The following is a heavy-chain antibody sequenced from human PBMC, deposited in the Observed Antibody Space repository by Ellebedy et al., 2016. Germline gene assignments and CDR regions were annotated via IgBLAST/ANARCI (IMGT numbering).Heavy chain of an antibody. CDR1: GGSISSYY. V-gene: IGHV4-59*12. CDR2: IYYSGST. CDR3: ARISEGQRQQLVDY. Sequence: SETLSLXCTVSGGSISSYYWSWIRQPPGKGLEWIGYIYYSGSTNYNPSLKSRVTISVDTSKNQFSLKLSSVTAADTAVYYCARISEGQRQQLVDYWGQGTLVTVSS. J-gene: IGHJ4*02. D-gene: IGHD6-13*01.